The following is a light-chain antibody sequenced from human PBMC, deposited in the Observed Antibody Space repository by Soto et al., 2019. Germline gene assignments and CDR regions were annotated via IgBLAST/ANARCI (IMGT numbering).Light chain of an antibody. Sequence: QSVLTQPPSASGTPGQRVTISCSGSRSSIGSNTVNWYQHLPGSAPKLLIYSNNHRPSGVPDRFSASKAGASASLAISGLQSEDEGDYYCAAWDASLSGFYVFGYG. CDR3: AAWDASLSGFYV. CDR2: SNN. J-gene: IGLJ1*01. CDR1: RSSIGSNT. V-gene: IGLV1-44*01.